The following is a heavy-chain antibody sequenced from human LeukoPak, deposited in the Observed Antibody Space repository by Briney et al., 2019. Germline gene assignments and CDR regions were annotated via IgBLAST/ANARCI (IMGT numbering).Heavy chain of an antibody. CDR1: GFTFSNAW. CDR3: TTSGGGWDYFDF. CDR2: IKRKSDGGTT. V-gene: IGHV3-15*01. J-gene: IGHJ4*02. D-gene: IGHD6-19*01. Sequence: PGGSLRLSCAASGFTFSNAWMTWVRQVPGKGLEWAGRIKRKSDGGTTDYAAPVKGRFTISRDDSKNMLYLQMNNLKTEDTSVYYCTTSGGGWDYFDFWGQGTLVTVSS.